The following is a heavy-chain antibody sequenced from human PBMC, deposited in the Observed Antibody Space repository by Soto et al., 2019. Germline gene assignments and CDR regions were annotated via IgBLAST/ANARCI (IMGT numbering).Heavy chain of an antibody. D-gene: IGHD3-10*01. Sequence: ASVKVSCKASGYTFTSYDINWVRQATGQGLEWMGWMNPNSGNTGYAQKFQGRVTITRNTSTSTAYMELSSLRSEDTAVYYCASDPPSGKSARANYYYYMDVWGKGTTVTVSS. V-gene: IGHV1-8*01. CDR2: MNPNSGNT. CDR1: GYTFTSYD. J-gene: IGHJ6*03. CDR3: ASDPPSGKSARANYYYYMDV.